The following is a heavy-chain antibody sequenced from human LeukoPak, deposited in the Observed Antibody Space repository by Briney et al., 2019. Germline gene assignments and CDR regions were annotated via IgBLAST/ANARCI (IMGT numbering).Heavy chain of an antibody. CDR2: ISASGGNT. J-gene: IGHJ4*02. Sequence: GGSLRLSCAASGFTFDDYAMHWVRQAPGKGLEWVSGISASGGNTYYADSVKGRFTISRVNSNNTLYLQMNSLGAEDTAVYYCAKLIAAAATGYWGQGTLVTVSS. CDR1: GFTFDDYA. CDR3: AKLIAAAATGY. V-gene: IGHV3-23*01. D-gene: IGHD6-13*01.